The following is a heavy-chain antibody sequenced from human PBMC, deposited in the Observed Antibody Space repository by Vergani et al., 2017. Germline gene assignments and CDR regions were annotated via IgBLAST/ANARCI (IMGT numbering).Heavy chain of an antibody. V-gene: IGHV4-61*02. J-gene: IGHJ4*02. Sequence: QVQLQESGPGLVKPSQTLSLTCTVSGGSINSHNYYWSWIRQPAGKGLEGIGRIHTSGSTNYNPSLKSRVTMSEETSKNQFSLNLTSVTAADTAVYFCARGSCLGGSCYKPLFDYWGQGILVNVSS. CDR3: ARGSCLGGSCYKPLFDY. CDR1: GGSINSHNYY. D-gene: IGHD2-15*01. CDR2: IHTSGST.